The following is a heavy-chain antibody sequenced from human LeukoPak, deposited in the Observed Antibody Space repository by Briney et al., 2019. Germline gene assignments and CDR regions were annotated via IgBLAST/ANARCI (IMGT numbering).Heavy chain of an antibody. J-gene: IGHJ4*02. CDR1: GYTFTGYY. V-gene: IGHV1-2*02. Sequence: ASVKVSCKASGYTFTGYYMHWVRQAPGQGLEWMGWINPNSGGTNYAQKFQGRVTMTRDTSISTAYMELSRLRSDDTAVYYCARDGVRGYSGYDSNFDYWGQGTLVTVSS. CDR2: INPNSGGT. D-gene: IGHD5-12*01. CDR3: ARDGVRGYSGYDSNFDY.